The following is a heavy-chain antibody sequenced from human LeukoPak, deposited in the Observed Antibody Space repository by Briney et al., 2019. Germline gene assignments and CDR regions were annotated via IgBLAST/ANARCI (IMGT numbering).Heavy chain of an antibody. V-gene: IGHV1-3*01. CDR3: ARAPEITIFGVYYMDV. CDR2: INAGNGNT. D-gene: IGHD3-3*01. CDR1: GYTFTSYA. J-gene: IGHJ6*03. Sequence: GASVKVSCKASGYTFTSYAMHWVRQAPGQRLEWMGWINAGNGNTNYAQKLQGRVTMTTDTSTSTAYMELRSLRSDDTAVYYCARAPEITIFGVYYMDVWGKGTTVTVSS.